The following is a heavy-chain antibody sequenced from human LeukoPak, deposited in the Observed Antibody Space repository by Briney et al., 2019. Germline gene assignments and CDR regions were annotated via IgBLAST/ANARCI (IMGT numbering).Heavy chain of an antibody. D-gene: IGHD2-2*01. V-gene: IGHV3-33*01. CDR3: ARGGVPAAYIDY. Sequence: GRSLRLSCAASGFTFSSYGMHWVRQAPGKGLEWVAVIWYDGSNKYYADSVKGRFTISRDNSKNTQYLQMNSLRAEDTAVYYCARGGVPAAYIDYWGQGTLVTVSS. CDR2: IWYDGSNK. CDR1: GFTFSSYG. J-gene: IGHJ4*02.